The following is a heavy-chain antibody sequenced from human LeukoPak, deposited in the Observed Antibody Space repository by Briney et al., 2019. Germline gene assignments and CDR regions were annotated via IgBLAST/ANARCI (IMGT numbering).Heavy chain of an antibody. CDR1: GFTFSSYW. CDR2: INHNGNVN. CDR3: ARGGGLDV. V-gene: IGHV3-7*03. J-gene: IGHJ6*02. D-gene: IGHD3-16*01. Sequence: QSGGSLRLSCAASGFTFSSYWMNWARQAPGKGLECVASINHNGNVNHYVDSVKGRFTISRDNAKNSLYLQMSNLRAEDTAVYFCARGGGLDVWGQGATVTVSS.